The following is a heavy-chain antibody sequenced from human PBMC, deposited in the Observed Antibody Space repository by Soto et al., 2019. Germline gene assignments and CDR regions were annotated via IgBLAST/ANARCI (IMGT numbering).Heavy chain of an antibody. V-gene: IGHV1-3*01. CDR3: ATAPVYSYGYN. CDR2: INAGNGNT. Sequence: QVQLVQSGAEVKKPGASVKVSCKASGYTFTSYAMQWVRQAPGQRLEWMGWINAGNGNTKYSQKFQGRVTITRDTPASTADMELSSLRSEDTAVYYSATAPVYSYGYNWGQGTLVTVSS. D-gene: IGHD5-18*01. J-gene: IGHJ4*02. CDR1: GYTFTSYA.